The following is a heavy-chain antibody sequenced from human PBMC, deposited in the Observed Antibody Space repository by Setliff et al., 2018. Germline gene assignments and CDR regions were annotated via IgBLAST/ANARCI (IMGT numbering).Heavy chain of an antibody. J-gene: IGHJ4*02. Sequence: SETLSLTCTVSGGSISSGGYYWSWIRQHPGKGLEWIGYIYYSGSTYYNPSLKSRVTISVDTSKNRFSLKLSSVTAADTAVYYCARARYSGYVDYWGQGTLVTVSS. CDR2: IYYSGST. D-gene: IGHD5-12*01. CDR1: GGSISSGGYY. V-gene: IGHV4-31*03. CDR3: ARARYSGYVDY.